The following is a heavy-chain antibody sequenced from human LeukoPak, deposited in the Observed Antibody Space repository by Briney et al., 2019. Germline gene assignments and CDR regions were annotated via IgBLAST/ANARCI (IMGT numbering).Heavy chain of an antibody. V-gene: IGHV1-24*01. CDR2: FDPEDGET. CDR1: GYTLTELS. CDR3: ATDLISYCSGSYSGICSGY. J-gene: IGHJ4*02. Sequence: GASVKVSCKVSGYTLTELSMHWVRQAPGKGLEWMGGFDPEDGETIYAQKFQGRVTMTEDTSTDTAYMELSSLRSEDTAVYYCATDLISYCSGSYSGICSGYWGQGTLVTVSS. D-gene: IGHD3-10*01.